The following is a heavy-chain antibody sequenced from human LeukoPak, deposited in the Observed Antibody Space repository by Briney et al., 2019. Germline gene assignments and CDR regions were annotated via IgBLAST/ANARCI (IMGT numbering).Heavy chain of an antibody. CDR3: VRGTVATGLDY. Sequence: GGSLRLSCVASGFTFSNYWMLWVRQAPGKGLMWVSLISTDGKSTRYAETVKGRFTISRDNAKNALYLQMDILRVEDTAVFYCVRGTVATGLDYWGQGTLVTVSS. CDR2: ISTDGKST. V-gene: IGHV3-74*01. D-gene: IGHD4-17*01. J-gene: IGHJ4*02. CDR1: GFTFSNYW.